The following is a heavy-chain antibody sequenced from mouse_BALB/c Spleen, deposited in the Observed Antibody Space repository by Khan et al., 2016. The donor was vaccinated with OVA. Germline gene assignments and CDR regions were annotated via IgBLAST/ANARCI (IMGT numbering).Heavy chain of an antibody. Sequence: EVELVESGGGLVQPGGSLKLSCAASGFTFSSYGMSWIRQTPDKRLELVATINSAGDYAYSPDSVEGRFTISRDNAKNVLYLQMSSLKSEATAIYNCARVVYNYGSYLEFGGKGTTLTVSP. D-gene: IGHD1-3*01. CDR1: GFTFSSYG. CDR3: ARVVYNYGSYLEF. CDR2: INSAGDYA. V-gene: IGHV5-6-3*01. J-gene: IGHJ2*01.